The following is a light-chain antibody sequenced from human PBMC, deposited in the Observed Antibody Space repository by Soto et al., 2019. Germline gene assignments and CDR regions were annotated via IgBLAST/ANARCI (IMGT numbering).Light chain of an antibody. Sequence: IVMTQSPATLTVSPGESATLSCRASQSVSSNLAWHQQKPGQAPRILMYDASTRATGISARFSGSGSGTEFTLTISSLEPEDFAVYYCQQRSNWPINSGQGTRLEI. CDR3: QQRSNWPIN. CDR1: QSVSSN. J-gene: IGKJ5*01. CDR2: DAS. V-gene: IGKV3-11*01.